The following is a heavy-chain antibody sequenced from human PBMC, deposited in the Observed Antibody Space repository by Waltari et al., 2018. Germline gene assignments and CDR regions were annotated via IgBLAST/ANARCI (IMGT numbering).Heavy chain of an antibody. V-gene: IGHV3-53*01. CDR3: ARDPSGSYPGDY. Sequence: EVQLVESGGGLIQPGGSLRLSCAASGFTVSTNYMTWVRQAPGKGRDGLSVIYRGGSTYYADSVKGRFTISRDNSKNTLYLQMNSLRAEDTAVYYCARDPSGSYPGDYWGQGTLVTVSS. CDR1: GFTVSTNY. D-gene: IGHD1-26*01. J-gene: IGHJ4*02. CDR2: IYRGGST.